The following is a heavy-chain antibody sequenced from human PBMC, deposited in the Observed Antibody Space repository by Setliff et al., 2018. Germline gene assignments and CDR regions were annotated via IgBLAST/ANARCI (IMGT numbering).Heavy chain of an antibody. D-gene: IGHD2-2*02. CDR3: ARDSRGLVPAAIEGSYYYYGMDV. Sequence: ASVKVSCKASGYTFTGYYMYWVRQAPGQGLEWMGRINPNSGGTNYAQKFQGRVTMTRDTSISTAYMELSRLRSEDTAVYYCARDSRGLVPAAIEGSYYYYGMDVWGQGTTVTVSS. CDR1: GYTFTGYY. J-gene: IGHJ6*02. CDR2: INPNSGGT. V-gene: IGHV1-2*06.